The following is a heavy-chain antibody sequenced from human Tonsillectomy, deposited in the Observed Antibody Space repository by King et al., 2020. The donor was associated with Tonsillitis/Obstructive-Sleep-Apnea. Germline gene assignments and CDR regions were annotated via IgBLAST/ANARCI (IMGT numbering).Heavy chain of an antibody. CDR2: IYPSDSVT. CDR1: GYSFTSYW. CDR3: ARGRGYCSRTSCPCEY. V-gene: IGHV5-51*01. J-gene: IGHJ4*02. D-gene: IGHD2-2*01. Sequence: VQLVQSGAEVKKPGESLKISCKGSGYSFTSYWIGWVRQMPGKGLEWMGNIYPSDSVTRYSPSFQGHVTISADKSTSTAYLQWSSLKASDTAMYYCARGRGYCSRTSCPCEYWGEGDLVTVSS.